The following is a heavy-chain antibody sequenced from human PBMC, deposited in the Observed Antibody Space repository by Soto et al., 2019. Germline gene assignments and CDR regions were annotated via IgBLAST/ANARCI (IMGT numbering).Heavy chain of an antibody. CDR1: GFSLTTSGVG. Sequence: QITLKESGPTLVQPPQPLTLTCTLSGFSLTTSGVGVGWIRQPPGKALEWLALIYWDDDKRYSPSLKSRLTITKDTSKNQVVITMTNMDPVDTATYYCTHTDDDNGYNDYWGQGTLVTVSS. CDR2: IYWDDDK. V-gene: IGHV2-5*02. CDR3: THTDDDNGYNDY. D-gene: IGHD5-18*01. J-gene: IGHJ4*02.